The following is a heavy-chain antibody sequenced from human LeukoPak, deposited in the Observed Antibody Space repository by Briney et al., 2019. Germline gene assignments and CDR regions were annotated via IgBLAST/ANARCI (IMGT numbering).Heavy chain of an antibody. CDR3: AKHMRATNTYSFFGLDV. CDR1: GFTFKDCG. D-gene: IGHD1-26*01. J-gene: IGHJ6*02. CDR2: INWNGGGT. V-gene: IGHV3-9*01. Sequence: GGSLRLSCAATGFTFKDCGMHWVRQPPGKGLEWVSSINWNGGGTDYADSVKGRFTISRDNAKNSLYLQLSSLRPEDTALYYCAKHMRATNTYSFFGLDVWGQGTTATVSS.